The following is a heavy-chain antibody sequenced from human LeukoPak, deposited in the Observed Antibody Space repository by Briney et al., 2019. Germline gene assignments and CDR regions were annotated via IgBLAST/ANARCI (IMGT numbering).Heavy chain of an antibody. CDR3: ARPSPVPNYYYYGMDV. CDR1: GFTFSSYW. Sequence: PGGSLRLSCAASGFTFSSYWMSWVRQAPGKGLEWVANIKQDGSEKYYVDSVKGRFTISRDNAKNSLYLQMNSLRAEDTAVYYCARPSPVPNYYYYGMDVWGQGTTVTVSS. V-gene: IGHV3-7*01. CDR2: IKQDGSEK. J-gene: IGHJ6*02.